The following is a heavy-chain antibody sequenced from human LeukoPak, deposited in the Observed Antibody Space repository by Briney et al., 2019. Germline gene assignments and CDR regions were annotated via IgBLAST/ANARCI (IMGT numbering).Heavy chain of an antibody. J-gene: IGHJ4*02. Sequence: GGSLRLSCAASVTFSNAWMNWVRQAPGKGLEWVGHFKIKADGGTTDYAAPVKDRFTISRDDSKNTLYLQMNSLKTEDTAVYYCTTDSRGVVRGVMGGDYWGQGTLVTVPS. CDR2: FKIKADGGTT. CDR1: VTFSNAW. D-gene: IGHD3-10*01. V-gene: IGHV3-15*01. CDR3: TTDSRGVVRGVMGGDY.